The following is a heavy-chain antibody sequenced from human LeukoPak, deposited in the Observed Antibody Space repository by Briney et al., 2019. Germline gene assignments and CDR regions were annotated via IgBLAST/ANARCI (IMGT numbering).Heavy chain of an antibody. CDR3: AKDQRVTGGPYYYYMDV. V-gene: IGHV3-23*01. D-gene: IGHD2-21*02. CDR1: GFTFSSYA. Sequence: GGSLRLSCAASGFTFSSYAMSWVRQAPGKGLKWVSSISATGGSTFYADSVKGRFTISRDNSKNTLYLQMNSLRAEDTAVYYCAKDQRVTGGPYYYYMDVWGKGTTVTVSS. CDR2: ISATGGST. J-gene: IGHJ6*03.